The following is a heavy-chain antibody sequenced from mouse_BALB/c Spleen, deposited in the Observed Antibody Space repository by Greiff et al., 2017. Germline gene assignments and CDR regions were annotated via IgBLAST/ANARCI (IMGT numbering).Heavy chain of an antibody. Sequence: EVQVVESGGGLVKPGGSLKLSCAASGFTFSSYAMSWVRQTPEKRLEWVATISSGGSYTYYPDSVKGRFTISRDNAKNTLYLQMSSLRSEDTAMYYCARHKYGNHGAMDYWGQGTSVTVSS. D-gene: IGHD2-10*02. CDR1: GFTFSSYA. V-gene: IGHV5-9-3*01. J-gene: IGHJ4*01. CDR2: ISSGGSYT. CDR3: ARHKYGNHGAMDY.